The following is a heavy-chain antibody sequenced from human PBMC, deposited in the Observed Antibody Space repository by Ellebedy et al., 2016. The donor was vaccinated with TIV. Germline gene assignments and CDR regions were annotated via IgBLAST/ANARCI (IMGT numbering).Heavy chain of an antibody. CDR1: GYTFTSYG. CDR2: IIPIFGTA. CDR3: ARDPSGDNYYGMDV. V-gene: IGHV1-69*13. D-gene: IGHD2-15*01. J-gene: IGHJ6*02. Sequence: ASVKVSCKASGYTFTSYGISWVRQAPGQGLEWMGGIIPIFGTANYAQEFQGRVTVTADESTSTAYMELSSLRSEDTAVYYCARDPSGDNYYGMDVWGQGTTVTVSS.